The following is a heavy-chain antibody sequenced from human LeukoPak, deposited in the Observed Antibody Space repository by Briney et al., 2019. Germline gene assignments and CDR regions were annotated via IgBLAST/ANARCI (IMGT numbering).Heavy chain of an antibody. Sequence: PSETLSLTCAVPGYSISSGYYWGWTPQPPGKGREWSGRIFQSGSAHYNPSPKSRGSISADTSKNQFSLKLSSVPAADTAVYYCARALSYYYGSGSYYHDYWGQGTLATVSS. CDR1: GYSISSGYY. CDR3: ARALSYYYGSGSYYHDY. J-gene: IGHJ4*02. CDR2: IFQSGSA. D-gene: IGHD3-10*01. V-gene: IGHV4-38-2*01.